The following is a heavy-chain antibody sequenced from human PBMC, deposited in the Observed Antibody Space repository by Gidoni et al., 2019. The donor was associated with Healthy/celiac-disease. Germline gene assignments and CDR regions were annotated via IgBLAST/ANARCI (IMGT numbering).Heavy chain of an antibody. D-gene: IGHD2-2*01. CDR1: GGPFSSYA. V-gene: IGHV1-69*06. J-gene: IGHJ6*03. CDR2: IIPIFGTA. Sequence: QVQLVQSGAEVKKPGSSVKVSCKASGGPFSSYALSWVRQAPGQGLEWMGGIIPIFGTANYAQKFQGRVTITADKSTSTAYMELSSLRSEDTAVYYCARDGMGYSSTSCYSLNYMDVWGKGTTVTVSS. CDR3: ARDGMGYSSTSCYSLNYMDV.